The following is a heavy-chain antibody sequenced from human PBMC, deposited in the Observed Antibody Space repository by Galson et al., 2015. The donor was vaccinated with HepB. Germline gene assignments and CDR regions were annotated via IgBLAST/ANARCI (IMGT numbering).Heavy chain of an antibody. CDR3: ARWLVAGTGRSGGLDY. J-gene: IGHJ4*02. V-gene: IGHV3-33*01. D-gene: IGHD6-19*01. CDR1: GFTFSRYS. Sequence: SLRLSCAASGFTFSRYSMHWVRQAPGKGLEWVAVIWYDGSNKYYADSEKGRFTISRDNSKNTLYLQMNSLRAEDTAVYYCARWLVAGTGRSGGLDYWGQGTLVTVSS. CDR2: IWYDGSNK.